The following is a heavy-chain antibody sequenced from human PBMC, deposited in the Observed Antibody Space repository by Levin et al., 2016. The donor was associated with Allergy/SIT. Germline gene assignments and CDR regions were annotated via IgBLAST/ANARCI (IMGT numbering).Heavy chain of an antibody. J-gene: IGHJ3*02. V-gene: IGHV4-59*13. CDR2: IYYSGST. D-gene: IGHD3-22*01. Sequence: SETLSLTCTVSGGSISSYYWSWIRQPPGKRLEWIGYIYYSGSTRSNPSLRSRVTMSIDTSKNQFSLTLSSLTPEDTAVYYCARAQFTMSDAFDIWGQGTVVTVSS. CDR1: GGSISSYY. CDR3: ARAQFTMSDAFDI.